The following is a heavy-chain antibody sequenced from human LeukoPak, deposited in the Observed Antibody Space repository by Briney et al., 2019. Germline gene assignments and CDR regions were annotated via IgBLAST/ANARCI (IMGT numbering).Heavy chain of an antibody. CDR3: AREQPAGSTDY. CDR1: GFIFSYYS. J-gene: IGHJ4*02. V-gene: IGHV3-64*01. D-gene: IGHD1-14*01. CDR2: ISPDGRAT. Sequence: PGGSLRLSCAASGFIFSYYSMHWVRQAPGKGLEYVSVISPDGRATYYTNSVKGRSTISRDNSKNTVYLQMDSLRDDDTAVYYCAREQPAGSTDYWGQGTLVTVSS.